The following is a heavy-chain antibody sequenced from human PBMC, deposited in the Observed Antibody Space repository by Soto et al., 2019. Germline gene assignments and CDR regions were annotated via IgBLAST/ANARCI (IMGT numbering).Heavy chain of an antibody. J-gene: IGHJ6*02. CDR3: ARAFYGMDV. CDR2: IDWEDTK. V-gene: IGHV2-70*04. CDR1: GFSLSGTGMR. Sequence: SGPTLVNPTQTLTLTCTVSGFSLSGTGMRVTWIRQPPGKALEWLARIDWEDTKLYSSSLKTRLTVSRDTSKNQVVLTMTSMDPADTGTYYCARAFYGMDVWGQGTTVTVSS.